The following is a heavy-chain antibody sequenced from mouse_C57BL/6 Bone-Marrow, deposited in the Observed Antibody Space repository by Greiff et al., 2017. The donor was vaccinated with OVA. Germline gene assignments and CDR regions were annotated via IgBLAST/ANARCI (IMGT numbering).Heavy chain of an antibody. CDR1: GYTFTDYY. J-gene: IGHJ2*01. CDR2: INPNNGGT. CDR3: ARNYYGSSPSYFDY. V-gene: IGHV1-26*01. D-gene: IGHD1-1*01. Sequence: VQLQQSGPELVKPGASVKISCKASGYTFTDYYMNWVKQSHGKSLEWIGDINPNNGGTSYNQKFKGKATLTVDKSSSTAYMELRSLTSEDSAVYDCARNYYGSSPSYFDYWGQGTTLTVSS.